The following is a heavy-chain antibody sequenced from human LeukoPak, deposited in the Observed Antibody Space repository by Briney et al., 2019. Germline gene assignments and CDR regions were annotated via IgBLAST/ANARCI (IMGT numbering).Heavy chain of an antibody. D-gene: IGHD2-15*01. J-gene: IGHJ4*02. CDR2: IIPIFGTA. V-gene: IGHV1-69*13. CDR3: AYPVVHHNPFDY. CDR1: GGTFSSYA. Sequence: GASVKVSCKASGGTFSSYAISWVRQAPGQGLEWMGGIIPIFGTANYAQKFQGRVTITADESTSTAYMELSSLRSEDTAVYYCAYPVVHHNPFDYWGQGTLVTVSS.